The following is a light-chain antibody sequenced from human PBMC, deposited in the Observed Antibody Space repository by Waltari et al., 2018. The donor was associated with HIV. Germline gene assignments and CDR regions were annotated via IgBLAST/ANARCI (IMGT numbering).Light chain of an antibody. CDR3: QQRTNWPPT. CDR2: DAS. Sequence: ETVLTQSPATLSLSPGERATLSSRASQSVSNYLGWYQQKPGQAPRLLIYDASNRATGVPARFSGSGSGTDFTLTISSLEPEDFAIYYCQQRTNWPPTFGQGTRLEIK. J-gene: IGKJ5*01. V-gene: IGKV3-11*01. CDR1: QSVSNY.